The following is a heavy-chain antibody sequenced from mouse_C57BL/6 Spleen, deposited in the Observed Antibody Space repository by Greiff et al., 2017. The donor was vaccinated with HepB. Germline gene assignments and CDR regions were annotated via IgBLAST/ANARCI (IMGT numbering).Heavy chain of an antibody. CDR1: GFSLTSYG. J-gene: IGHJ2*01. D-gene: IGHD1-1*01. CDR2: IWSGGST. V-gene: IGHV2-2*01. CDR3: ARMGATVVPYYFDY. Sequence: VQRVESGPGLVQPSQSLSITCTVSGFSLTSYGVHWVRQSPGKGLEWLGVIWSGGSTDYNAAFISRLSISKDNSKSQVFFKMNSLQADDTAIYYCARMGATVVPYYFDYWGQGTTLTVSS.